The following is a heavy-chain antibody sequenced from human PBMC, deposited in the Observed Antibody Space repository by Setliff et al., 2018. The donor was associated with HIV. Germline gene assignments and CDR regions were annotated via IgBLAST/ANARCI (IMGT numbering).Heavy chain of an antibody. CDR2: IRNKGNSYAT. D-gene: IGHD1-20*01. CDR1: GLTFEYYA. J-gene: IGHJ6*03. V-gene: IGHV3-73*01. Sequence: PGESLKISCAAPGLTFEYYAMTWVRQAPGRGLEWVGRIRNKGNSYATTYAASVKGRFTISRDDSKNTAFLQMNSLKTEDTAVYYCTPITGYYMDVWGKGTPVTVSS. CDR3: TPITGYYMDV.